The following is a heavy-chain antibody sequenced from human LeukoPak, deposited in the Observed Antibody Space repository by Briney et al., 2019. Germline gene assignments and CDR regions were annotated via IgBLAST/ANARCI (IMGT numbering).Heavy chain of an antibody. CDR2: IYYSGST. Sequence: PSETLSLTCTVSGGSISSGGYYWSWIRQHPGKGLEWIGYIYYSGSTYYNPSLKSRVTISVDTSKNQFSLKLSSVTAADTAVYYCARDRPDLSTGAFDIWGQGTVVTVSS. CDR1: GGSISSGGYY. J-gene: IGHJ3*02. V-gene: IGHV4-31*03. D-gene: IGHD1-14*01. CDR3: ARDRPDLSTGAFDI.